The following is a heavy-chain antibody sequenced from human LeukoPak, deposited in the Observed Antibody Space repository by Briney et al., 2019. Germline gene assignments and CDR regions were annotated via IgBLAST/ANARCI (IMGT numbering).Heavy chain of an antibody. Sequence: PGGSLRLSCVTSGFVFSVYDIHWVRQPPGKGLEWVAFTQSDGTNNDYSDPLRGRFTLSRDNSRSTLYLQMNSLRTEDTAIYYCAKTLRYCSGASCYFLDYWGQGTLVTVSS. J-gene: IGHJ4*02. CDR1: GFVFSVYD. D-gene: IGHD2-15*01. V-gene: IGHV3-30*02. CDR3: AKTLRYCSGASCYFLDY. CDR2: TQSDGTNN.